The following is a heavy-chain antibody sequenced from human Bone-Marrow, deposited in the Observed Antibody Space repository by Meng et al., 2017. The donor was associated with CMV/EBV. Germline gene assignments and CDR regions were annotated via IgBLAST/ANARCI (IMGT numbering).Heavy chain of an antibody. Sequence: SETLSLTCTVSGGSISSSSYYWGWIRQPPGKGLEWIGSIYYSGSTYYNPSLKSRVTISVDTSKNQFSLKLSSVTAADTAVYYCVTLNGDFWSGHRHDAFGIWGQGTMVTVSS. CDR3: VTLNGDFWSGHRHDAFGI. CDR1: GGSISSSSYY. V-gene: IGHV4-39*07. CDR2: IYYSGST. J-gene: IGHJ3*02. D-gene: IGHD3-3*01.